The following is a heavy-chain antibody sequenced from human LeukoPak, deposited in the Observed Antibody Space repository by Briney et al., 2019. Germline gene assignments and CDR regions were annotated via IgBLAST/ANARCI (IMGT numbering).Heavy chain of an antibody. CDR1: GGSISSYY. Sequence: SETLSLTCTVSGGSISSYYWSWIRQPAGKGLEWIGRIYTSGSTNYNPSLKSRVTISVGTSKNQFSLKLSSETAADTAVYYCARDWTGGVSWFDPWGQGTLVTVSS. D-gene: IGHD3-16*01. CDR3: ARDWTGGVSWFDP. V-gene: IGHV4-4*07. CDR2: IYTSGST. J-gene: IGHJ5*02.